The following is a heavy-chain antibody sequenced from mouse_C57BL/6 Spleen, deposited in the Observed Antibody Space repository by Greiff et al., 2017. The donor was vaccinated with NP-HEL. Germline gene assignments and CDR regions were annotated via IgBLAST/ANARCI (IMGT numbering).Heavy chain of an antibody. D-gene: IGHD2-4*01. CDR1: GYTFTIYW. V-gene: IGHV1-55*01. Sequence: QVQLKQPGAELVKPGASVKMSCKASGYTFTIYWITWVKQRPGQGLEWIGDIYPGSGSTNYNEKFKSKATLTVDTSSSTAYMQLSSLTSEDSAVYYCARSDDYHWYFDVWGTGTTVTVSS. CDR3: ARSDDYHWYFDV. J-gene: IGHJ1*03. CDR2: IYPGSGST.